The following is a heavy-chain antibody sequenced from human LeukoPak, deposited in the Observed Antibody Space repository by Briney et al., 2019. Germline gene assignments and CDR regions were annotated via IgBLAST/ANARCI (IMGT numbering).Heavy chain of an antibody. CDR2: INPNSGDT. Sequence: ASVKVSCKASGYTFTGYYMHWVRQAPGQGLEWMGWINPNSGDTNYAQKFQGRVTMTRDTSISTAYMELSRLRSDDTAVYYCARDRGHYHGSGSYTWFDPWGQGTLVTVSS. CDR3: ARDRGHYHGSGSYTWFDP. CDR1: GYTFTGYY. D-gene: IGHD3-10*01. V-gene: IGHV1-2*02. J-gene: IGHJ5*02.